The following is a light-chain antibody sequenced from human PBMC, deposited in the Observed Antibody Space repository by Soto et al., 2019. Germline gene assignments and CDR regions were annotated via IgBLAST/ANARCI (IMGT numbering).Light chain of an antibody. Sequence: QSVLTQPPSVSAAPGQKGTISCSGGSSNLRTNYVSWYHQFPGTAPKLLIYDNNMRPSVIPNRFSGSKSGTSDTLGITGLQTGDEADYYCGTWDSSLGDWVFGGGTKVTVL. CDR2: DNN. CDR3: GTWDSSLGDWV. V-gene: IGLV1-51*01. J-gene: IGLJ3*02. CDR1: SSNLRTNY.